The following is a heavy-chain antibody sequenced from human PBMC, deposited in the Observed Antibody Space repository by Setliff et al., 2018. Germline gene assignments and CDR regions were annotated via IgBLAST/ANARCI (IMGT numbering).Heavy chain of an antibody. CDR1: GGTFSSYA. CDR3: ARDGFEIVVVPAVIYYYYYMDV. Sequence: ASVKVSCKASGGTFSSYAISWVRQAPGQGLEWMGWISAYNGNTNYAQKLQGRVTMTTDTSTSTAYMELRSLRSDDSAVYYCARDGFEIVVVPAVIYYYYYMDVWGKGTTVTVSS. V-gene: IGHV1-18*01. CDR2: ISAYNGNT. D-gene: IGHD2-2*01. J-gene: IGHJ6*03.